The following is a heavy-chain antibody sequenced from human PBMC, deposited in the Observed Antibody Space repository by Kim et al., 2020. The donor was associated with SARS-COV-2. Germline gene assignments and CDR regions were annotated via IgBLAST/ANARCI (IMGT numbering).Heavy chain of an antibody. CDR3: ARGLQDTAMVSHNTYYYYGMDV. CDR2: INHSGST. CDR1: GGSFSGYY. D-gene: IGHD5-18*01. Sequence: SETLSLTCAVYGGSFSGYYWSWIRQPPGKGLEWIGEINHSGSTNYNPSLKSRVTISVDTSKNQFSLKLSSVTAADTAVYYCARGLQDTAMVSHNTYYYYGMDVCGHGTTVTVSS. V-gene: IGHV4-34*01. J-gene: IGHJ6*02.